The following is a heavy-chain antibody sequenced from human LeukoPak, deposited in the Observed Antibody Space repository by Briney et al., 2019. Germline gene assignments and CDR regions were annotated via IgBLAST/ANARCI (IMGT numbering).Heavy chain of an antibody. Sequence: GGSLRLSCAASGFTFSSYAMSWVRQAPGKGPEWVSAISGSGGSTYYADSVKGRFTISRDNSKNTLYLQMNSLRAEDTAVYYCAKDMVRGVPPLDAFDIWGQGTMVTVSS. J-gene: IGHJ3*02. CDR1: GFTFSSYA. CDR2: ISGSGGST. D-gene: IGHD3-10*01. CDR3: AKDMVRGVPPLDAFDI. V-gene: IGHV3-23*01.